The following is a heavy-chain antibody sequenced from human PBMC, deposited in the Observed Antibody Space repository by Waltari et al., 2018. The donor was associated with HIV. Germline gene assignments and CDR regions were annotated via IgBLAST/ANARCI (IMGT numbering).Heavy chain of an antibody. J-gene: IGHJ4*02. CDR1: GHTFTSYV. Sequence: QVQLVQSGAEVKKPGASVKVSCKASGHTFTSYVINWVRQATGQGLEWMGWMNPNSGNTGYPQKFQGRVTMTRNTSISTAYMELSSLRSEDTAVYYCARGRVQVRGAMYYFDYWGQGTLVTVSS. V-gene: IGHV1-8*01. CDR2: MNPNSGNT. CDR3: ARGRVQVRGAMYYFDY. D-gene: IGHD3-10*01.